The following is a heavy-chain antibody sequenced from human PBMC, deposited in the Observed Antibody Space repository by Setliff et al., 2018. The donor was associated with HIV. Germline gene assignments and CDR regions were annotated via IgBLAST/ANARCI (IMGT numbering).Heavy chain of an antibody. CDR2: SYPSDGRT. J-gene: IGHJ4*02. CDR1: GYTFNNYG. D-gene: IGHD3-22*01. V-gene: IGHV1-46*02. CDR3: ARGGVYYYDSSGWSMDY. Sequence: ASVKVSCKASGYTFNNYGISWVRQAPGQGLEWMGISYPSDGRTQYAQKFQGRVTMTRDTSTSTAYMELNSLSSEDTAVYYCARGGVYYYDSSGWSMDYWGQGTQVTVSS.